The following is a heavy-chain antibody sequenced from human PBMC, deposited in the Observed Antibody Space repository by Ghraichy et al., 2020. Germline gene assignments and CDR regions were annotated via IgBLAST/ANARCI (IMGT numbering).Heavy chain of an antibody. Sequence: GESLNISCTASGFTFSSYWINWVRQAPGKGLEWVANIKQDGTEKYYVDSVKGRFTISRDNAKSSVTLQMDALTVEDTAIYYCARLDGVVVPTTNYFYYGLDVRGQGTTVTVSS. D-gene: IGHD2-15*01. CDR3: ARLDGVVVPTTNYFYYGLDV. J-gene: IGHJ6*02. CDR1: GFTFSSYW. V-gene: IGHV3-7*01. CDR2: IKQDGTEK.